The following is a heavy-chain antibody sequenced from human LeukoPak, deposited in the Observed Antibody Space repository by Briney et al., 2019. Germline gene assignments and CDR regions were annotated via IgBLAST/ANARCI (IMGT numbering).Heavy chain of an antibody. V-gene: IGHV3-7*01. CDR3: ATRVSISGDS. CDR2: IGLDGSET. D-gene: IGHD6-13*01. J-gene: IGHJ5*01. Sequence: PGGSVRLSCAASGFTFTSNWMRWFRQAPGKGREGVAHIGLDGSETYYVESVEGRFTISRDNARNSVYLQMNRLGAEDPGVYYCATRVSISGDSWGQGIGVTVS. CDR1: GFTFTSNW.